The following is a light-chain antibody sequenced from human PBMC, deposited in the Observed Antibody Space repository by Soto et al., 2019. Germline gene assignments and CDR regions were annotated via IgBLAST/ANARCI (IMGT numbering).Light chain of an antibody. CDR3: QQYNNWPT. Sequence: EIVLAQSPGSLCLSPGERATVACRASQSVSSSYLAWYQQKPGQAPRLLIYDASTRATGIPARFSGSGSGTEFTLTISSLQSEDFAVYYCQQYNNWPTFGQGTKVDIK. V-gene: IGKV3D-15*01. CDR2: DAS. J-gene: IGKJ1*01. CDR1: QSVSSSY.